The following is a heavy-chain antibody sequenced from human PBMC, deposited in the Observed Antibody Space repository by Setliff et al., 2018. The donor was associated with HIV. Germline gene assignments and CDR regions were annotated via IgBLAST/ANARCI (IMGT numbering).Heavy chain of an antibody. CDR2: ISVYNGNT. V-gene: IGHV1-18*01. CDR3: ARVPGARPYYYYYMDV. D-gene: IGHD3-10*01. J-gene: IGHJ6*03. Sequence: ASVKVSCKASGFTFTSYGISWVRQAPGQGLEWMGWISVYNGNTNHAQKFQGRVTMTTDTSTSTAYMELRRLRSDDTAVYYCARVPGARPYYYYYMDVWGKGTTVTVSS. CDR1: GFTFTSYG.